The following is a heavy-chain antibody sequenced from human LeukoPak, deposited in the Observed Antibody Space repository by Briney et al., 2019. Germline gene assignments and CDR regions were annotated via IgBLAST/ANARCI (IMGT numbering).Heavy chain of an antibody. CDR3: ARVITSGLYYFDD. D-gene: IGHD6-19*01. J-gene: IGHJ4*02. CDR2: INPRGST. CDR1: GGSFSGYY. V-gene: IGHV4-34*01. Sequence: PSETLSLTCAVYGGSFSGYYWSWIRQPPGKGLEWIGEINPRGSTIYNPSLKSRVTISVDTSKNQFSLKLSSVTAADTAMYYCARVITSGLYYFDDWGQGTLVTVSS.